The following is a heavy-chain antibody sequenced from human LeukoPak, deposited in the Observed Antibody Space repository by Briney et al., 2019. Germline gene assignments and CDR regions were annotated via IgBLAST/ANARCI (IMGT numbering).Heavy chain of an antibody. CDR2: ISGSDNST. V-gene: IGHV3-23*01. CDR1: GFTFSVYA. CDR3: ARDFGEFDY. D-gene: IGHD3-3*01. Sequence: PGGSLRLSCAASGFTFSVYAMSWVRQAPGKGLEWVSAISGSDNSTYYADSVKGRFTISRDNSENTLYLQMNSLRAEDTAVYYCARDFGEFDYWGQGTLVTVSS. J-gene: IGHJ4*02.